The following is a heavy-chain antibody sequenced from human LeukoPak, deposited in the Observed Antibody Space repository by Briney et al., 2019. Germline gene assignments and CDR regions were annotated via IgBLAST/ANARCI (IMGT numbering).Heavy chain of an antibody. CDR1: GYSFTSYW. CDR3: ARHLYSTGWYYFDY. D-gene: IGHD6-19*01. J-gene: IGHJ4*02. V-gene: IGHV5-10-1*01. Sequence: GVPPQISCKGPGYSFTSYWITWVRPMPGKGLEWMGRIDPSDSLTDYSPSFQGHVTISTDKSISTAYLQWSSLKASDTAMYYCARHLYSTGWYYFDYWGQGTQVTVSS. CDR2: IDPSDSLT.